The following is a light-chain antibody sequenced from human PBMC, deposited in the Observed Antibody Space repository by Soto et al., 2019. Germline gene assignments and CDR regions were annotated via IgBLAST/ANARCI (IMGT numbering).Light chain of an antibody. V-gene: IGKV1-5*01. J-gene: IGKJ2*01. Sequence: DIQMTQSPSTLSASVGDRVTITCRASQSISNWLAWYQQTPGKAPKLLIYDASSLQSGVPSRFSGSGSGTEFTFTISSLQPEDFATYYCQQYSSYSYTFGQGTKLEIK. CDR2: DAS. CDR3: QQYSSYSYT. CDR1: QSISNW.